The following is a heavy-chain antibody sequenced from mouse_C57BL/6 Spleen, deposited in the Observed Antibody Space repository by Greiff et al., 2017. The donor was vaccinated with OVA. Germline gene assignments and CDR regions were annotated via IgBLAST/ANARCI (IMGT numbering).Heavy chain of an antibody. Sequence: QVQLQQPGAELVKPGASVKMSCKASGYTFTSYWITWVKQRPGQGLEWIGDIYPGSGSTNYNEKFKSKATLTVDTSSSTAYMQLSSLTSEDSAVYYCAREGVTGNYDGTTDYWGQGTTLTVSS. CDR2: IYPGSGST. CDR3: AREGVTGNYDGTTDY. J-gene: IGHJ2*01. D-gene: IGHD2-1*01. CDR1: GYTFTSYW. V-gene: IGHV1-55*01.